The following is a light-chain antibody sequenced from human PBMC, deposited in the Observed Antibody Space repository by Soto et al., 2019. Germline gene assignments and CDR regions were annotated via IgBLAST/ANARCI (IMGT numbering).Light chain of an antibody. J-gene: IGKJ5*01. CDR3: QQRSNWPPFT. V-gene: IGKV3-11*01. CDR2: DAS. Sequence: EIMLSRSPATQSVKSGERANLACRASQSVSNYLAWYQQKPGQAPRLLIYDASNRATDIPARFSGSGSGTDFTLTISSLEPEDFAVYYCQQRSNWPPFTFGQGTRLEIK. CDR1: QSVSNY.